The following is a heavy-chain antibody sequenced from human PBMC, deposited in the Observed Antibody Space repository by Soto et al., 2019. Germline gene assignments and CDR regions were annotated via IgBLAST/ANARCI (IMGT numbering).Heavy chain of an antibody. V-gene: IGHV3-30-3*01. J-gene: IGHJ4*02. CDR3: ARDVGEFDY. Sequence: GGSLRLSCAASGFTFSSYAMHWVRQAPGKGLEWVAVISYDGSNKYYADSVKGRFTISRDNSKNTLYLQMNSLRAEDTAVYYCARDVGEFDYWGQGTLVTVSS. D-gene: IGHD1-26*01. CDR2: ISYDGSNK. CDR1: GFTFSSYA.